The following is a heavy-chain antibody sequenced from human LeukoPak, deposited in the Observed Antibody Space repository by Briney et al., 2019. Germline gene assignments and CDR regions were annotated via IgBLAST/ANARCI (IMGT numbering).Heavy chain of an antibody. CDR2: ISSSGTYI. J-gene: IGHJ4*02. V-gene: IGHV3-21*01. CDR1: GFTFSADS. CDR3: ATKDIEVQYQGGFDY. Sequence: PGGSLRLSCAASGFTFSADSMNWVRQAPGKGLEWVSSISSSGTYIYYADSLKGRFTISRDNAKNSLYLQMNSLRAEDTAVYYCATKDIEVQYQGGFDYWGQGTLVTVSS. D-gene: IGHD2-15*01.